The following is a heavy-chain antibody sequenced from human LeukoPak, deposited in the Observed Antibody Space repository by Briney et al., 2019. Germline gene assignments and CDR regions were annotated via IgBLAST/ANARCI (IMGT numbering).Heavy chain of an antibody. V-gene: IGHV4-59*01. CDR1: GGSISSYY. CDR2: IYYSGST. D-gene: IGHD3-3*01. J-gene: IGHJ4*02. Sequence: SETLSLTCTVSGGSISSYYWSWLRQPPGKGLEWIGYIYYSGSTNYNPSLKSRVTISVDTSKNQFSLKLSSVTAADTAVYYCAGSYDFWSGYSVFDYWGQGTLVTVSS. CDR3: AGSYDFWSGYSVFDY.